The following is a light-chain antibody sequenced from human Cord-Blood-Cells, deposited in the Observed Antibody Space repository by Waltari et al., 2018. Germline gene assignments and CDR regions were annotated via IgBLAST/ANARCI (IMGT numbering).Light chain of an antibody. V-gene: IGLV2-8*01. J-gene: IGLJ2*01. CDR3: IPYAGSNNFGV. CDR1: SSDVGGYNY. CDR2: EVS. Sequence: QSALTQPPSASGSPGQSVTISCTGTSSDVGGYNYVSWYQQHPGKAPKLMIYEVSKRPSGVPDRFSGSKSGNTASLTVSGLQAEDEADYYCIPYAGSNNFGVFGGGTKLTVL.